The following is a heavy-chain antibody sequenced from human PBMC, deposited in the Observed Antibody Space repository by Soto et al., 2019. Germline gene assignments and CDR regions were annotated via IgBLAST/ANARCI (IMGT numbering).Heavy chain of an antibody. CDR2: FDPEDGET. D-gene: IGHD4-17*01. J-gene: IGHJ5*02. CDR1: GYTLTELS. CDR3: ARVCSQNYGDYSSISGWFDP. Sequence: QVQLVQSGAEVKKPGASVKVSCKVSGYTLTELSMHWVRQAPGKGLEWMGGFDPEDGETIYAQKFQGRVTMTEDTSTDTAYMELSSLRSEDTAVYYCARVCSQNYGDYSSISGWFDPWGQGTLVTVSS. V-gene: IGHV1-24*01.